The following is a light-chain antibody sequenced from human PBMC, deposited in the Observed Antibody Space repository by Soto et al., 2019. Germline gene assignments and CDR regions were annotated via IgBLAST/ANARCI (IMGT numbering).Light chain of an antibody. V-gene: IGKV1-5*03. CDR2: KAS. CDR1: QSISTW. Sequence: DIQMTQSPSTPSASVGDRVTITCRASQSISTWLAWYQQKPGKAPNLLIYKASSLESGVPSRFSGSGSGTEFTLTISSLQPDDFATYYCQQYNSFWTFGQGTKVEIK. CDR3: QQYNSFWT. J-gene: IGKJ1*01.